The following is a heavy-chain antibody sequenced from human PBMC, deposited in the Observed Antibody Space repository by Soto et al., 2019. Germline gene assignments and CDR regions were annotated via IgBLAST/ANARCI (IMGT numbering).Heavy chain of an antibody. CDR1: GGTLSSYA. D-gene: IGHD2-15*01. Sequence: GASVKVSCKASGGTLSSYAISWVRQAPGEGREWMGGIIPIFGTANYAQKFQGRVTITADESTSTAYMELSSLRSEDTAVYYCARDGYGGNPDYWGQGTLVTVSS. V-gene: IGHV1-69*13. CDR2: IIPIFGTA. J-gene: IGHJ4*02. CDR3: ARDGYGGNPDY.